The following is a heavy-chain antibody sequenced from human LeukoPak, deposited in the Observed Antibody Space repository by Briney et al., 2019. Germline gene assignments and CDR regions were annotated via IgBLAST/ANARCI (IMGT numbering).Heavy chain of an antibody. Sequence: GGSLRLSCAASGFTFSSYAMSWVRQAPGKGLEWVSSISSNGGSTYYADSVKGRFTISRDNSKNTLYLQMNSLRAEDTAVYYCAKASKMDTILPPFDYWGQGTLATVSS. V-gene: IGHV3-23*01. CDR3: AKASKMDTILPPFDY. CDR1: GFTFSSYA. CDR2: ISSNGGST. J-gene: IGHJ4*02. D-gene: IGHD5-24*01.